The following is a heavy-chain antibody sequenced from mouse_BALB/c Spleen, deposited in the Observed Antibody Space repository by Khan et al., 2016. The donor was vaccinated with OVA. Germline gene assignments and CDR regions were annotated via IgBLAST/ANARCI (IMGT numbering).Heavy chain of an antibody. CDR3: TRSTYRYAFVY. CDR1: GDSITSGY. D-gene: IGHD2-12*01. J-gene: IGHJ3*01. V-gene: IGHV3-8*02. Sequence: EVQLQESGPSLVKPSQTLSLTCSVTGDSITSGYWNWIRKFPGNRLEYMGYIIYTGYTYYNPSLKSRISITRHTSTTQYYLQLNSVTDEDKATYYCTRSTYRYAFVYWGQETLVTVSA. CDR2: IIYTGYT.